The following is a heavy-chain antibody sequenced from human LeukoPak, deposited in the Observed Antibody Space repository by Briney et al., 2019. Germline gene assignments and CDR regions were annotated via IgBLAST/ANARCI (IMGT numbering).Heavy chain of an antibody. V-gene: IGHV1-2*02. D-gene: IGHD2-15*01. CDR1: GYTFIDYY. J-gene: IGHJ5*02. CDR2: INPNSGGT. CDR3: ARDFSYCSGGSCYPNYFDP. Sequence: ASVKVSCKASGYTFIDYYMHWVRQAPGQGVEWMGWINPNSGGTNYAQKFQGRVTMTIDTSISTAYMEMSRLTSDDTAVYYCARDFSYCSGGSCYPNYFDPWGQGTLVTVSS.